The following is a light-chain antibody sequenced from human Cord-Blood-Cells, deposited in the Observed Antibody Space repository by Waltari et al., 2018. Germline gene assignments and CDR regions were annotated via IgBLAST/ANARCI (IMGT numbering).Light chain of an antibody. CDR3: CSYAGSSTYVV. J-gene: IGLJ2*01. CDR1: SSDVGSYHL. V-gene: IGLV2-23*01. CDR2: EGS. Sequence: QSALTQPASVSGSPGQSITISCTGTSSDVGSYHLVSWYQQHPGKAPKIMIYEGSKRPSWDSNRFAGAKSGNPASLTISGRQAEDEADYYCCSYAGSSTYVVFGGGTKLTVL.